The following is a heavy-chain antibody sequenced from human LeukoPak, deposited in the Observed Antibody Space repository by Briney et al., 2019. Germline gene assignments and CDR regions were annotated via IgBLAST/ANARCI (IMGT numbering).Heavy chain of an antibody. CDR3: ARERLPMVRGVINENAFDI. D-gene: IGHD3-10*01. Sequence: ASVKVSCKASGYTFTGYYMHWVRQAPGQGLEWMGWINPNSGGTNYAQKFQGRVTMTRDTSISTAYMGLSRLRSDDTAVYYCARERLPMVRGVINENAFDIWGQGTMVTVSS. CDR2: INPNSGGT. CDR1: GYTFTGYY. V-gene: IGHV1-2*02. J-gene: IGHJ3*02.